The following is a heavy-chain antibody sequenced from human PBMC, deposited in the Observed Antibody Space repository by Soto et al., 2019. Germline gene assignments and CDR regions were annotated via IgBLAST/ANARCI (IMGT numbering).Heavy chain of an antibody. D-gene: IGHD2-2*01. J-gene: IGHJ6*02. CDR3: ARARATCCYFCMDV. V-gene: IGHV3-30-3*01. CDR2: TAGDGIGR. CDR1: GFTFSEHA. Sequence: QVQLVESGGGVVQPGRSLRLSCAATGFTFSEHAMHWVRQAPGKGLEWVAVTAGDGIGRYYADSVKGRFTISRDNSNNTLSLQMNSLTPEDTAIYYCARARATCCYFCMDVLGQGTTFTVS.